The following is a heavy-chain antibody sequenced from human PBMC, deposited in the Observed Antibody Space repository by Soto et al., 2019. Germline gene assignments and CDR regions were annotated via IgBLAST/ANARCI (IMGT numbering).Heavy chain of an antibody. CDR1: GGSINSSSYF. V-gene: IGHV4-39*01. CDR2: IYYSGST. J-gene: IGHJ5*02. D-gene: IGHD6-19*01. CDR3: ARHYSSGSRNWFDP. Sequence: SETLSLTCSVSGGSINSSSYFWGWVRQPPGEGLEWIGSIYYSGSTYYNPPLRSRVTISVDTSKNQFSLKLSSVTAADTAVFYCARHYSSGSRNWFDPWGQGTLVTAPQ.